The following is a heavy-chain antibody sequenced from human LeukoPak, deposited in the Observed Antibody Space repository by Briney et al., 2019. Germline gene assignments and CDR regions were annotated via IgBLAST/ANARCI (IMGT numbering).Heavy chain of an antibody. CDR1: GGSISNYY. J-gene: IGHJ4*02. CDR2: IYTNGNT. Sequence: SETLSLTCTVSGGSISNYYWSWIRQPAGKGLEWIGRIYTNGNTYYNPSLKSRVTMSIDTSKNQFSLKLTSVTAADTAVYYCARSPLGLTNGYFDYWGQGTLVTVSS. V-gene: IGHV4-4*07. D-gene: IGHD3/OR15-3a*01. CDR3: ARSPLGLTNGYFDY.